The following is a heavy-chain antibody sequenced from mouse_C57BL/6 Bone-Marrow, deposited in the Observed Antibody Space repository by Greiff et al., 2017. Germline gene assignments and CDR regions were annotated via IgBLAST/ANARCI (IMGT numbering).Heavy chain of an antibody. V-gene: IGHV1-72*01. CDR1: GYTFTSYW. CDR3: ARRVYYCYPVCYALDY. Sequence: VQLQQSGAELVKPGASVKLSCKASGYTFTSYWMHWVKQRPGRGLEWIGRIDPNSGGTKYNEKFKSKATLTVDKPSSTAYMQLSSLTSEDSAVYCCARRVYYCYPVCYALDYWGQGTSVTVSS. CDR2: IDPNSGGT. D-gene: IGHD2-2*01. J-gene: IGHJ4*01.